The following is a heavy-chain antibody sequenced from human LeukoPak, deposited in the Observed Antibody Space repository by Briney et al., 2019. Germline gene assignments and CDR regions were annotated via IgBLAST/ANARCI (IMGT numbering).Heavy chain of an antibody. CDR2: IYYSGNT. D-gene: IGHD2-2*01. CDR3: ASRSSTYAYNWFDP. J-gene: IGHJ5*02. CDR1: GGSISSTTYY. Sequence: SETLSLTCIVSGGSISSTTYYWGWIRQPPGKRLEWIGSIYYSGNTYYNPSLKSRVTISVNTSKNQFSLKLTSVTAADTAVYYCASRSSTYAYNWFDPWGQGTLVTVSS. V-gene: IGHV4-39*01.